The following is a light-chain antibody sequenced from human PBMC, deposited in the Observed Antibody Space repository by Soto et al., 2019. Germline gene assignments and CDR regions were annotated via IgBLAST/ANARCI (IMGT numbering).Light chain of an antibody. J-gene: IGLJ1*01. V-gene: IGLV2-11*01. Sequence: QSALTQPRSVSGSPGQSITISCTGTSNDVGGYNYVSWYQQHPGKAPKFMIYDVSERPSGVPDRFSGSKSGNTASLTISGLQAEDEGDYYCCSYAGSYTYVFGTGTKVTVL. CDR2: DVS. CDR3: CSYAGSYTYV. CDR1: SNDVGGYNY.